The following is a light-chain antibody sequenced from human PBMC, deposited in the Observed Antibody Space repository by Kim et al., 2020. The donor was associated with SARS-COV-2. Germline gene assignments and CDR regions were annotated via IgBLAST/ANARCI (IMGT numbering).Light chain of an antibody. Sequence: VSPGQKASITCSEDKLEDKYACWYQQKPGQYPVLVIYQDSKRPSGIPGRFSGSNSGNTATLTIGGNQAMDEADYYCQAWDSRTWVFGRGTKVNVL. V-gene: IGLV3-1*01. J-gene: IGLJ3*02. CDR1: KLEDKY. CDR2: QDS. CDR3: QAWDSRTWV.